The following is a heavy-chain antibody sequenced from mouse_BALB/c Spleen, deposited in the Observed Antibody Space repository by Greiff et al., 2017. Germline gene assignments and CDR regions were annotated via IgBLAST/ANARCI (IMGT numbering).Heavy chain of an antibody. CDR2: INPNNGGT. CDR1: GYTFTDYN. CDR3: ASGGYDWYFDV. D-gene: IGHD2-14*01. J-gene: IGHJ1*01. Sequence: VQLKESGPELVKPGASVKIPCKASGYTFTDYNMDWVKQSHGKSLEWIGDINPNNGGTIYNQKFKGKATLTVDKSSSTAYMELRSLTSEDTAVYYCASGGYDWYFDVWGAGTTVTVSS. V-gene: IGHV1-18*01.